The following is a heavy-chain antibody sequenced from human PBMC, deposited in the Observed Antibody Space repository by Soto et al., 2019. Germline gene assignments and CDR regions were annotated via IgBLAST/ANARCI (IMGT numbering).Heavy chain of an antibody. CDR2: INHSGSA. Sequence: PSETLSLTCAVYGGSFSGYYWSLIRQPPGKGLEWIGEINHSGSANYDPSLKSRVTISVDTSKNQFSLKLSSVTAADTDVYYCARGPVLMITFGGAIAKKAYGMDVWGQGTTVT. D-gene: IGHD3-16*02. J-gene: IGHJ6*01. CDR1: GGSFSGYY. V-gene: IGHV4-34*01. CDR3: ARGPVLMITFGGAIAKKAYGMDV.